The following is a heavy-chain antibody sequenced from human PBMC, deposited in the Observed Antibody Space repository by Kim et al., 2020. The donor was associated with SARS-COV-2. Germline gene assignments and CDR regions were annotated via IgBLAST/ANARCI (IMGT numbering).Heavy chain of an antibody. J-gene: IGHJ3*02. CDR1: GGSISSYY. Sequence: SETLSLTCTVSGGSISSYYWSWIRQPAGKGLEWIGRIYTSGSTNYNPSLKSRVTMSVDTSKNQFSLKLSSVTAADTAVYYCARDSGSYWRQTPGDAFDIWGQGTMVTVSS. V-gene: IGHV4-4*07. D-gene: IGHD1-26*01. CDR3: ARDSGSYWRQTPGDAFDI. CDR2: IYTSGST.